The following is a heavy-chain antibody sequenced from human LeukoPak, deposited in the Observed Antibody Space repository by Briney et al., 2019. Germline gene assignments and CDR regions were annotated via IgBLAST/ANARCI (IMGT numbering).Heavy chain of an antibody. CDR2: IIPIFGTA. Sequence: GASVKVSCTASGGTFSSYAISWVRQAPGQGLEWMGGIIPIFGTANYAQKFQGRVTITTDESTSTAYMELSRLRSEDTAVYYCARAVVTTDAFDIWGQGTMVTVSS. CDR1: GGTFSSYA. J-gene: IGHJ3*02. CDR3: ARAVVTTDAFDI. V-gene: IGHV1-69*05. D-gene: IGHD1-14*01.